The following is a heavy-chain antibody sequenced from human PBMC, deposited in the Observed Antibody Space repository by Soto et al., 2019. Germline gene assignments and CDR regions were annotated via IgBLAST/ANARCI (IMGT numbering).Heavy chain of an antibody. Sequence: VGSLRLSCAASGFTFSDYYMSWIRQAPGKGLEWVSYISSSGDTIYYADSVKGRFTISRDNAKNSLYLQMNSLRAEDTAVYYCARSPRADLGSCSSTSCYLSWFDPWGQGTLVTGSS. J-gene: IGHJ5*02. CDR3: ARSPRADLGSCSSTSCYLSWFDP. D-gene: IGHD2-2*01. V-gene: IGHV3-11*01. CDR1: GFTFSDYY. CDR2: ISSSGDTI.